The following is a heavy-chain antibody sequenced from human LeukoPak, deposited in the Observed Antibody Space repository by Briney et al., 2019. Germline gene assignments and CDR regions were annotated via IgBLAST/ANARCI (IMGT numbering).Heavy chain of an antibody. Sequence: SETLSLTCTVSGVSISSSSYYWGWIRQPPGKGLEWIGSIYYSGSTYYNPSLKSRVTISVDTSKNQFSLKLSSVTAADTAVYYCARGHGFAAWFDPWGQGTLVTVSS. J-gene: IGHJ5*02. D-gene: IGHD3-3*01. CDR2: IYYSGST. CDR3: ARGHGFAAWFDP. CDR1: GVSISSSSYY. V-gene: IGHV4-39*07.